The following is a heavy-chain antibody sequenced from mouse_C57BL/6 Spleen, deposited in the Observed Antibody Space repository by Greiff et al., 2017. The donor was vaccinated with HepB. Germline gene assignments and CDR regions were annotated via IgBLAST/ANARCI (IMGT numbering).Heavy chain of an antibody. CDR2: ISDGGSYT. V-gene: IGHV5-4*01. CDR1: GFTFSSYA. Sequence: EVQGVESGGGLVKPGGSLKLSCAASGFTFSSYAMSWVRQTPEKRLEWVATISDGGSYTYYPDNVKGRFTISRDNAKNNLYLQMSHLKSEDTAMYYCARGYGKGWYFDVWGTGTTVTVSS. D-gene: IGHD2-1*01. J-gene: IGHJ1*03. CDR3: ARGYGKGWYFDV.